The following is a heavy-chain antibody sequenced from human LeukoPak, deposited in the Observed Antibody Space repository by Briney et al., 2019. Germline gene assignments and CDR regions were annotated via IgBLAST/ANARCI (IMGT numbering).Heavy chain of an antibody. J-gene: IGHJ4*02. D-gene: IGHD2-2*01. CDR3: AKSLAIVVVPAATHFDY. V-gene: IGHV3-74*01. Sequence: GGSLRLSCAASGFTFSSYWMHWVRQAPGKGLVWVSRINSDGSSTSYADSVKGRFTISRDNAKNTLYLQMNSLRAEDTAVYYCAKSLAIVVVPAATHFDYWGQGTLVTVSS. CDR2: INSDGSST. CDR1: GFTFSSYW.